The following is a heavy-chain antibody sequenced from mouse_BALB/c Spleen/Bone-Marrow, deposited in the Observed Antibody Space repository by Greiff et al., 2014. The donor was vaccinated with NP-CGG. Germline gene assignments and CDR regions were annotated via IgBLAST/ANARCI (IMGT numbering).Heavy chain of an antibody. V-gene: IGHV1-77*01. J-gene: IGHJ3*01. Sequence: QVQLQQSGAELARPGASVKLSCKASGYTFTDYYINWVKQRTGQGLEWIGEIYPGSGNTYYNEKFKGKATLTADKPSSTAYMQLSSLTSEDSAVYFCARREYGNGGFAYWGQGTLVTVSA. CDR2: IYPGSGNT. CDR1: GYTFTDYY. D-gene: IGHD2-10*02. CDR3: ARREYGNGGFAY.